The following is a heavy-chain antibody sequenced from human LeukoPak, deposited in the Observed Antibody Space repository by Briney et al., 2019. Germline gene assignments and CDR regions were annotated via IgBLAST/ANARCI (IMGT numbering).Heavy chain of an antibody. J-gene: IGHJ3*02. D-gene: IGHD3-22*01. CDR3: ARAGYYEGAFDI. CDR1: GFTFSSYA. Sequence: GGSLRLSCAASGFTFSSYAMHWVRQAPGKGLEWVAVISYDGSNKYYADSVKGRFTISRDNSKNTLYRQMNSLRAEDTAVYYCARAGYYEGAFDIWGQGTMVTVSS. V-gene: IGHV3-30*04. CDR2: ISYDGSNK.